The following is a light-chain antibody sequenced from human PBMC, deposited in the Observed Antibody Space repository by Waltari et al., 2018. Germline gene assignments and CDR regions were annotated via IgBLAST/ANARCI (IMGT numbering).Light chain of an antibody. CDR3: QQYYDIPVT. V-gene: IGKV4-1*01. J-gene: IGKJ2*01. Sequence: DIVMTQSPDSLPVSLGERATFHCKPSQSVLYNTDNKNYLAWYQQKPGQSPKLLIYWASTRESGVPDRFSGSGSGTDFTLTISGLQADDAAIYFCQQYYDIPVTFGQGTRLEIK. CDR2: WAS. CDR1: QSVLYNTDNKNY.